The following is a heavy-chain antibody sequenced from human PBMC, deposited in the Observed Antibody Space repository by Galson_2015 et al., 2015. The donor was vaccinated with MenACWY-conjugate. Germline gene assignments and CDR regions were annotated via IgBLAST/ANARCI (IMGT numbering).Heavy chain of an antibody. CDR2: IRSKRNNYAT. Sequence: SLRLSCAASGFSFSDSAMHWVRQASGKGLEWVGRIRSKRNNYATTYAASVQGRFTISRDESERTAYLHMNSLKTEDTAIYYCTRRMLGSTDGYDIWGQGTMVAV. CDR3: TRRMLGSTDGYDI. CDR1: GFSFSDSA. V-gene: IGHV3-73*01. D-gene: IGHD5/OR15-5a*01. J-gene: IGHJ3*02.